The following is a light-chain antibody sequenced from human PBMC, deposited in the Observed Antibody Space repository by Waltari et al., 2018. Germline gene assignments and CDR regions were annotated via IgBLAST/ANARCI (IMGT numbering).Light chain of an antibody. V-gene: IGKV3-20*01. Sequence: EVLLTQSPGTLSLSPGERATLSCRASQSVGRSLAWYQQKPGQAPRLRIYGASTRFTGSPDRCSGSGSGTDFSLTISRLEPEDFAVYYCQHYVRLPATFGQGTTVEIK. CDR2: GAS. CDR1: QSVGRS. CDR3: QHYVRLPAT. J-gene: IGKJ1*01.